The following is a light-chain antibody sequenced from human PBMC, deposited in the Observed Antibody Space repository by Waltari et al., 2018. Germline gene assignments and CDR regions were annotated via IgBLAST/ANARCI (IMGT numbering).Light chain of an antibody. CDR1: QSVGSNY. J-gene: IGKJ5*01. CDR3: QQYGTSSS. Sequence: EIVLTQSPGTLSLSPGERATLSCRASQSVGSNYFVWYQQRPRQAPRLLIYGASSRATGIPDRFSGSGSGTDFTLTISRLEPEDFAVYYCQQYGTSSSFGQGTRLEIK. CDR2: GAS. V-gene: IGKV3-20*01.